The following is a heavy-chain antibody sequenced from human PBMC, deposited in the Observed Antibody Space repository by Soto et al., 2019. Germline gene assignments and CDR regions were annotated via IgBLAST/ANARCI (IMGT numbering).Heavy chain of an antibody. J-gene: IGHJ5*02. D-gene: IGHD2-8*02. CDR1: GDSIGGVGY. Sequence: PSETLSLTCTVSGDSIGGVGYWSWIRQFPGRGLEWIGCISASGSTYYNPALNTRISLSLDTSQNQFSLQLLSVTAAYTAIYYCARSGVTGIVIPSHWFDPWGQGTLVTVSS. V-gene: IGHV4-31*03. CDR3: ARSGVTGIVIPSHWFDP. CDR2: ISASGST.